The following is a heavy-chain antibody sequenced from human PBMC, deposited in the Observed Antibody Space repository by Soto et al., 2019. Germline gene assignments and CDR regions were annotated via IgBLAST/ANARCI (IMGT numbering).Heavy chain of an antibody. Sequence: QVQLVQSGAEVKRPGASVKVSCKTSGYTFTSYGITWVRQAPGQGLEWMAWISGYNGYTHYAQNLQGRLTVTTDTSTSTAYMELKSLTSDDTAVYYCARDRIEGAGTSKVWCDPWGQGTLVTVSS. CDR1: GYTFTSYG. CDR2: ISGYNGYT. CDR3: ARDRIEGAGTSKVWCDP. J-gene: IGHJ5*02. D-gene: IGHD6-19*01. V-gene: IGHV1-18*01.